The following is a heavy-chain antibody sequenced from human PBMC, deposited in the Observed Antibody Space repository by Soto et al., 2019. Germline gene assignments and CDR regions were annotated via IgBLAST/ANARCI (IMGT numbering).Heavy chain of an antibody. CDR1: GFTFSSYG. J-gene: IGHJ4*02. D-gene: IGHD3-16*01. CDR3: ARDGDVNTGFGKDY. CDR2: IWHDGGNK. Sequence: GGSLRLSCAASGFTFSSYGMHWVRQAPGKGLEWVAFIWHDGGNKFYAEYVKGRFTISRDNSKNTLYLQMTSLSAEDTAMYYCARDGDVNTGFGKDYWGQGNLVTVSS. V-gene: IGHV3-33*01.